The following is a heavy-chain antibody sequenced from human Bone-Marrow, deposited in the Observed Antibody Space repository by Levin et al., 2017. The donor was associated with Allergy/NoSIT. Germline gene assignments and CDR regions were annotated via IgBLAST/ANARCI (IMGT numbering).Heavy chain of an antibody. J-gene: IGHJ3*02. CDR1: GFTFSNYN. CDR2: ISSSGTYI. CDR3: ARGHCSSISCYLFDAFDI. V-gene: IGHV3-21*01. D-gene: IGHD2-2*01. Sequence: GGSLRLSCAASGFTFSNYNMHWVRQAPGKGLECVSSISSSGTYIYYADSLKGRFTVSRDIAKNSLYLQMNSLRAEDTAMYYCARGHCSSISCYLFDAFDIWGQGTKVTVSS.